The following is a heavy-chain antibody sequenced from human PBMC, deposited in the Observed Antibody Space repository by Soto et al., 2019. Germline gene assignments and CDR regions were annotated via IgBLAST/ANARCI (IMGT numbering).Heavy chain of an antibody. J-gene: IGHJ6*03. Sequence: SETLSLTSTVSGGSISSGGYYWSWIRQHPGKGLEWIGYIYYSGSTYYNPSLKSRVTISVDTSKNQFSLKLSSVTAADTAVYYCASYDMTTVTTSDYYYMDVWGKGTTVTVSS. CDR1: GGSISSGGYY. CDR2: IYYSGST. D-gene: IGHD4-17*01. CDR3: ASYDMTTVTTSDYYYMDV. V-gene: IGHV4-31*03.